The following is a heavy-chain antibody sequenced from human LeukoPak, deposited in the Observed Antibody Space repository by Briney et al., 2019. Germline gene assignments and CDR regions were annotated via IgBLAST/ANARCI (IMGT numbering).Heavy chain of an antibody. D-gene: IGHD3-10*01. CDR1: GGSISSGDYY. J-gene: IGHJ4*02. Sequence: PSETLSLTCTVSGGSISSGDYYWSWIRQPPGKGLEWIGYIYYSGSTYYNPSLKSRVTISVDTSKNQFSLKLSSVTAADTAVYYCAREIRFGELFDYWGQGTLVTVYS. CDR2: IYYSGST. V-gene: IGHV4-30-4*01. CDR3: AREIRFGELFDY.